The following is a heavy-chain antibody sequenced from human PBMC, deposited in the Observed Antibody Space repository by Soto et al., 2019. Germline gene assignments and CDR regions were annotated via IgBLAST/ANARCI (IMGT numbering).Heavy chain of an antibody. D-gene: IGHD3-10*01. CDR3: ASESITMVRGVDY. Sequence: QVQLVESGGGVVKPGRSLRLSCAAYGFTFSSYGMHWVRQAPGKGLEWVAVIWYDGSNKYYADSVKGRFSISRDNSKNTLYLQMNSQRAEDTAVYYCASESITMVRGVDYWGQGTLVTVSS. CDR1: GFTFSSYG. CDR2: IWYDGSNK. J-gene: IGHJ4*02. V-gene: IGHV3-33*01.